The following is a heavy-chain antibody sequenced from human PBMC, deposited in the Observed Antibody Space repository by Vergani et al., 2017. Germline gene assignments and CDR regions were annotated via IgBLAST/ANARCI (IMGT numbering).Heavy chain of an antibody. CDR3: ARVYYDFWSAPRGYYYYMDV. J-gene: IGHJ6*03. CDR2: IYYRGST. D-gene: IGHD3-3*01. CDR1: GGSISSYY. Sequence: QVQLQESGPGLVKPSETLSLTCTVSGGSISSYYWSWIRQPPGKGLEWIGYIYYRGSTNYNPSLKSRVTISVDTSKNQFSLKLSSVTAADTAVYYCARVYYDFWSAPRGYYYYMDVWGKGTTVTVSS. V-gene: IGHV4-59*01.